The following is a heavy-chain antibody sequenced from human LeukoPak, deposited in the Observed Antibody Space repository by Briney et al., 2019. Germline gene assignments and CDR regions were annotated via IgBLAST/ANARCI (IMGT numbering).Heavy chain of an antibody. CDR3: AKLAAASEYSFTDV. D-gene: IGHD2-15*01. CDR2: ISVSGDKT. J-gene: IGHJ6*02. V-gene: IGHV3-23*01. Sequence: PGGSLRLSCAASGFTFSTYAMSWVRQAPGEGLEWVSAISVSGDKTYYAGSVKGRYTISRDNSKNTLFLQMNSLRAEDTAVYYCAKLAAASEYSFTDVWGQGTTVTVSS. CDR1: GFTFSTYA.